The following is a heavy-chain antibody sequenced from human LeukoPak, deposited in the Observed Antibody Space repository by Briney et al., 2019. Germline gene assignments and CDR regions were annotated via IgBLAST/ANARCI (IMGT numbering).Heavy chain of an antibody. CDR1: GFTFSSYD. D-gene: IGHD6-13*01. Sequence: GGSLRLSCAASGFTFSSYDMLWVRQATGKGLEWVSGIGTAGDIYYPGSVKGRFTISRENAKNSLYLQVNSLRAGDTAVYYCARAGYSSTWYSRYFDLWGRGTLVTVSS. J-gene: IGHJ2*01. V-gene: IGHV3-13*01. CDR2: IGTAGDI. CDR3: ARAGYSSTWYSRYFDL.